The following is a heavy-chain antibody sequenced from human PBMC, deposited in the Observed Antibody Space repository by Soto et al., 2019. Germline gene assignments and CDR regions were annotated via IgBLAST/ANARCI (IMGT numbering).Heavy chain of an antibody. CDR2: IIPIFGTA. V-gene: IGHV1-69*13. CDR1: GGTFSSYA. CDR3: ASHDFWSGYYQTPGDYYYYGMDV. Sequence: GASVKVSCKASGGTFSSYAISWVRQAPGQGLEWMGGIIPIFGTANYAQKFQGRVTITADESTSTAYMELSSLRSEDTAVYYCASHDFWSGYYQTPGDYYYYGMDVWGQGTTVTV. J-gene: IGHJ6*02. D-gene: IGHD3-3*01.